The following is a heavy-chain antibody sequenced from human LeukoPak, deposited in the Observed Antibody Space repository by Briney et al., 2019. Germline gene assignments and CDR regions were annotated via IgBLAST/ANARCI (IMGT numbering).Heavy chain of an antibody. V-gene: IGHV1-2*02. CDR1: GYTFTGYY. CDR3: ARDGLYCSGGSCYADY. J-gene: IGHJ4*02. D-gene: IGHD2-15*01. CDR2: ISPNSGGP. Sequence: ASVKVSCKTSGYTFTGYYLRWVRQAPGQGLEWMGWISPNSGGPNYAQKFQGRVTMTRDTSITTAYMELSSLTSDDTAVYFCARDGLYCSGGSCYADYWGQRTLVTVSS.